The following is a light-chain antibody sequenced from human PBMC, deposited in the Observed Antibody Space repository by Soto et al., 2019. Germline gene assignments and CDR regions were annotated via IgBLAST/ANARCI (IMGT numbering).Light chain of an antibody. CDR1: SSDIGAYNS. CDR2: EVS. J-gene: IGLJ1*01. V-gene: IGLV2-14*01. Sequence: QSALTQPASVSGSPGQSITISCTGTSSDIGAYNSVSWYQQHPGKAPKLMIYEVSNRPSGVSNRVSASKSGNTASLTISGLQAEDEADYYCSSRTPSNPYVFGTGTKLTVL. CDR3: SSRTPSNPYV.